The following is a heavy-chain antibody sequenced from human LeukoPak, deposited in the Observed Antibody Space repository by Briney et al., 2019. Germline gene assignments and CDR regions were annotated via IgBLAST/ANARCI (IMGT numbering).Heavy chain of an antibody. V-gene: IGHV1-46*01. Sequence: ASVTVSFKACGYTFTTYYMHGVRQARGQGLAWMGLINPRGTNTNYARKFRGRVTMTRDTSTSTGYMDLSSLTSEDTAMHFCAREESGGYFDYWGQGTLVTVSS. CDR2: INPRGTNT. CDR3: AREESGGYFDY. CDR1: GYTFTTYY. J-gene: IGHJ4*02. D-gene: IGHD2-8*02.